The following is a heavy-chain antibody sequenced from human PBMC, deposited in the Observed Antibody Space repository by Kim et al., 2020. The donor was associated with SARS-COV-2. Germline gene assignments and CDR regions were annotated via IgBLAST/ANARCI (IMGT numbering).Heavy chain of an antibody. Sequence: SETLSLTCTVSGGSISSGSYYWSWIRQPAGKGLEWIGRIYASGSTNYNPSLKSRVTISVDTSKNQFSLKLSSVTAADTAVYYCAGVVVAATGDYGMDVWGQGTTVTVSS. CDR2: IYASGST. CDR1: GGSISSGSYY. CDR3: AGVVVAATGDYGMDV. V-gene: IGHV4-61*02. D-gene: IGHD2-15*01. J-gene: IGHJ6*02.